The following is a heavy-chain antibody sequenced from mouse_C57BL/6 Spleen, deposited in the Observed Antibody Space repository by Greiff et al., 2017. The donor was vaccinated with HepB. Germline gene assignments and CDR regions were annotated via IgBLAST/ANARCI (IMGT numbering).Heavy chain of an antibody. Sequence: EVQVVESEGGLVQPGSSMKLSCTASGFTFSDYYMAWVRQVPEKGLEWVANINYDGSSTYYLDSLKSRFIISRDNAKNILYLQMSSLKSEDTATYYCAREGLTSYYFDYWGQGTTLTVSS. V-gene: IGHV5-16*01. CDR2: INYDGSST. CDR1: GFTFSDYY. D-gene: IGHD3-1*01. CDR3: AREGLTSYYFDY. J-gene: IGHJ2*01.